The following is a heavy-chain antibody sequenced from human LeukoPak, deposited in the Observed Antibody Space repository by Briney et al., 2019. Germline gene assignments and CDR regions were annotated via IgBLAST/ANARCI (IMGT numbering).Heavy chain of an antibody. CDR2: ISSSGGSA. D-gene: IGHD6-13*01. J-gene: IGHJ4*02. Sequence: PGGSLRLSCAASGFTFSSYAVSWVRQAPGKGLEWVSGISSSGGSANYADSVKGRFTVSRDNSKNTLYLQMNSLRAEDTAVYYCANWAGYSGSWYFEYWGQGTLVTVSS. CDR3: ANWAGYSGSWYFEY. V-gene: IGHV3-23*01. CDR1: GFTFSSYA.